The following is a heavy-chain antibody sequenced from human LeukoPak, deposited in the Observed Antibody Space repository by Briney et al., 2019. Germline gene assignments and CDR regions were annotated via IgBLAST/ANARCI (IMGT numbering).Heavy chain of an antibody. Sequence: PGGSLRLSCAASGFTFSTYGMNWVRQAPGKRLEWVSYISSSSDSIYYADSVKGRFTISRDNAENSLYLQMNSLRDGDTAVYYCARAMRSGYDYWGQGTLVTVSS. CDR1: GFTFSTYG. D-gene: IGHD5-12*01. CDR3: ARAMRSGYDY. CDR2: ISSSSDSI. J-gene: IGHJ4*02. V-gene: IGHV3-48*02.